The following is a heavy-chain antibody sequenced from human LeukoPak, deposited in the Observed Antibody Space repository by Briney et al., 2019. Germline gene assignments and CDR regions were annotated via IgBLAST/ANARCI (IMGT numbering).Heavy chain of an antibody. D-gene: IGHD3-10*01. CDR1: GFTFDDYA. CDR2: ISWDGGGT. CDR3: XXXMAAYYYASGNIDY. Sequence: GGSLRLSCAASGFTFDDYAMHWVRQAPGKGLEWVSLISWDGGGTYYADTVKGRFTISRDNSKNSLYLQMNSLIAEDTALYYXXXXMAAYYYASGNIDYWGQGTLVTISS. J-gene: IGHJ4*02. V-gene: IGHV3-43D*03.